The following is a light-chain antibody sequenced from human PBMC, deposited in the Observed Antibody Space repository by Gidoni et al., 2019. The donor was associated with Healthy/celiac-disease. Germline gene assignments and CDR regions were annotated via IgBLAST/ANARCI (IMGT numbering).Light chain of an antibody. Sequence: QSALTQPPSVSGSPGQSITISCTGTSSDVGSYNLVSWYQQHPGKAPKLMIYEVSQRPSGVSNRFSGSKSGNTASLTISGLQAEDEADYYCCAYAGSSTVVFGGGTKLTVL. CDR1: SSDVGSYNL. J-gene: IGLJ2*01. CDR2: EVS. CDR3: CAYAGSSTVV. V-gene: IGLV2-23*02.